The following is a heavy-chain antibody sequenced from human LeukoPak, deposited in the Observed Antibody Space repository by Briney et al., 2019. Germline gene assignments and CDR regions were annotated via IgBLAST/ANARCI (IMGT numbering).Heavy chain of an antibody. CDR3: ATYSSSNAREFQY. CDR2: IKQDGSET. CDR1: GFTFSSYW. D-gene: IGHD2-2*01. Sequence: GGSLRLSSEASGFTFSSYWMSWVRQAPGKGLEWVANIKQDGSETYYVDSVKGRFTISRDNAKNSLYLQMNSLRAEDTAVYYCATYSSSNAREFQYWGQGTLVTVSS. J-gene: IGHJ1*01. V-gene: IGHV3-7*01.